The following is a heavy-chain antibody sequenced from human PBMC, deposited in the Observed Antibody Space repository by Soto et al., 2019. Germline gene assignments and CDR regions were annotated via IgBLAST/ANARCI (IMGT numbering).Heavy chain of an antibody. V-gene: IGHV3-72*01. CDR3: ATGTVGAMDY. Sequence: PRGSLRLSCAASGFTFSDHYMEWVRQAPGKGLEWVGRTRNKVDSYTTEYAASVRGRFTISRDDSKTSLYLQMNSLKTEDTALYYCATGTVGAMDYWGQGTLVTVSS. CDR1: GFTFSDHY. J-gene: IGHJ4*02. CDR2: TRNKVDSYTT. D-gene: IGHD1-26*01.